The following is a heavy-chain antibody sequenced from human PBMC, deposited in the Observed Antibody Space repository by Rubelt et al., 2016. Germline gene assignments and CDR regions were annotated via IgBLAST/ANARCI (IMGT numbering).Heavy chain of an antibody. V-gene: IGHV3-23*01. Sequence: GFGGGLVQPGGSLRLSCAASGFSFSSHGINWVRQVPGKGLEWVSGITGSGFSTYYADSVKGRFTISRDNSKNTLYLQMSSLRVEDTAIYFCARERYCGGDCYSWFDYWGQGTLVTVSS. CDR3: ARERYCGGDCYSWFDY. D-gene: IGHD2-21*02. CDR1: GFSFSSHG. CDR2: ITGSGFST. J-gene: IGHJ4*02.